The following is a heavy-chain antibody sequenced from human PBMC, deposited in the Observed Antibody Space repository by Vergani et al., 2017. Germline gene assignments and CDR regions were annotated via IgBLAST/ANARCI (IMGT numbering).Heavy chain of an antibody. Sequence: EVQLVESGGGLVQPGGSLKLSCAASGFTFSGSAMHWVRQASGKGLEWVGRIRSKANSYATAYAASVKGRFTISRDDSKNTAYLQMNSLKTEDTAVYYCTRHESAAGTFYDYWGQGTLVTVSS. CDR2: IRSKANSYAT. CDR3: TRHESAAGTFYDY. V-gene: IGHV3-73*01. D-gene: IGHD6-13*01. J-gene: IGHJ4*02. CDR1: GFTFSGSA.